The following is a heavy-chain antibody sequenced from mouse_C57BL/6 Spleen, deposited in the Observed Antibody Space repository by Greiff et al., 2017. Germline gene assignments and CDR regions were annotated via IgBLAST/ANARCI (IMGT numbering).Heavy chain of an antibody. CDR3: TRQDYGFYAMDY. J-gene: IGHJ4*01. Sequence: EVMLVESGGGLVQPGGSMKLSCAASGFTFSDAWMDWVRQSPEKGLEWVAEIRNKANNHATYYAESVKGRFTISRNDSKSSVYLQMNSLRAEDTGMDCCTRQDYGFYAMDYWGQGTSVTVSS. D-gene: IGHD1-2*01. CDR2: IRNKANNHAT. CDR1: GFTFSDAW. V-gene: IGHV6-6*01.